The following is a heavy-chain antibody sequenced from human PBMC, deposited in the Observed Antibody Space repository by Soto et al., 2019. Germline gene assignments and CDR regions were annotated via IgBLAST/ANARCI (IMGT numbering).Heavy chain of an antibody. Sequence: VQVLESGGGLIQPGGSLRLSCAASGFTFSYGIHWLRQAPGKGLEWVAYISYDSSNKFYGDSVKGRFTISRDNSKNTQVLQMNSLRAEDTAVYYCAKLVIGYCSGNTCDDYWGQGTLVAVSS. CDR2: ISYDSSNK. CDR1: GFTFSYG. D-gene: IGHD2-15*01. V-gene: IGHV3-30*18. J-gene: IGHJ4*02. CDR3: AKLVIGYCSGNTCDDY.